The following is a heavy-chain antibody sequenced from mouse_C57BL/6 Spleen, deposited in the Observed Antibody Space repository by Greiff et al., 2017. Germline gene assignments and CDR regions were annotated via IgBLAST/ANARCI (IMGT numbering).Heavy chain of an antibody. CDR1: GYAFSSYW. J-gene: IGHJ3*01. D-gene: IGHD2-4*01. CDR3: AREDYDGPRFAY. V-gene: IGHV1-80*01. Sequence: VQLQQSGAELVKPGASVKISCKASGYAFSSYWMNWVKQRPGKGLEWIGQIYPGDGDTNYNGKFKGKATLTADKSSSTAYMQRSSLTSEDSAVYFCAREDYDGPRFAYWGQGTLVTVSA. CDR2: IYPGDGDT.